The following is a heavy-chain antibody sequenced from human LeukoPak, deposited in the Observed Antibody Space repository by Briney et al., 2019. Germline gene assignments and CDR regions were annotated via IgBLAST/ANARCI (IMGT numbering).Heavy chain of an antibody. D-gene: IGHD3-10*01. J-gene: IGHJ3*02. CDR1: GYSFTSYW. V-gene: IGHV5-51*01. Sequence: GESLKISCKGSGYSFTSYWIGWVRQMPGKGLEWMGIIYPGDSDTRYSPSFQGQVIISADKSIGTAYLQWISLKASDTAMYYCASPYGSGTYRHAFDMWGQGTMVTVSS. CDR2: IYPGDSDT. CDR3: ASPYGSGTYRHAFDM.